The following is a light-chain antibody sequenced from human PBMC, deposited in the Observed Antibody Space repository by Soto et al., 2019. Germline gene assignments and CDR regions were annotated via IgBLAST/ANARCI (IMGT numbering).Light chain of an antibody. CDR1: QSISSW. Sequence: DIQMTQSPSTLSASVGDRVTITCRASQSISSWLAWYQQKPGKAPKLLIYKASSLESGVPSRFNDSGSGTEFTLTISSLQPDDFATYSCQKYSSYSKFGQGTTVEIK. CDR3: QKYSSYSK. V-gene: IGKV1-5*03. J-gene: IGKJ1*01. CDR2: KAS.